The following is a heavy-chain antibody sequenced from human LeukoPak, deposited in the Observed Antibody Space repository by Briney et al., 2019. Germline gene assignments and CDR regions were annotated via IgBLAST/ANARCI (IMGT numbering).Heavy chain of an antibody. CDR3: AKRRSMAVAEDYFDY. J-gene: IGHJ4*02. Sequence: QPGGSLRLSCAASGFTFSSYAMSWVRQAPGKGLEGVSGISGSGGSTYYADSVKGRFTISRDNSKSTLYVQMNSLRAEDTAVYYCAKRRSMAVAEDYFDYWGQGTLVTVSS. CDR1: GFTFSSYA. D-gene: IGHD6-19*01. V-gene: IGHV3-23*01. CDR2: ISGSGGST.